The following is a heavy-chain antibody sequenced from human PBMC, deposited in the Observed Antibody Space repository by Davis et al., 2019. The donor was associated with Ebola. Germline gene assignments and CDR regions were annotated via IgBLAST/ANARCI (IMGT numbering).Heavy chain of an antibody. CDR1: GGSISNHY. J-gene: IGHJ6*04. V-gene: IGHV4-59*11. D-gene: IGHD1-14*01. CDR2: INHRGNT. Sequence: PGGSLRLSCTVSGGSISNHYWNWIRQSPGKGLEWIGYINHRGNTQSNPSLKSRVTISLDTSKNQFSLNLSSVTAADTAVYYCARNITKWHSQDIYYYGMDVWGKGTKVTVSS. CDR3: ARNITKWHSQDIYYYGMDV.